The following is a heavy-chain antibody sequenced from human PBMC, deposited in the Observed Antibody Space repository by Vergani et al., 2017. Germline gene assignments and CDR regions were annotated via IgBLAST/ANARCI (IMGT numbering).Heavy chain of an antibody. CDR1: GYSFTSYW. D-gene: IGHD3-22*01. Sequence: EVQLVQSGAEVKTPGESLKISCKGSGYSFTSYWIGWVRQMPGKGLEWMGIIYPGDSDTRYSPSFQGQVTISADKSISTAYLQWSSLKASDTAMYYCARQLAYYDSSGYLDYWGQGTLVTVSS. CDR3: ARQLAYYDSSGYLDY. CDR2: IYPGDSDT. J-gene: IGHJ4*02. V-gene: IGHV5-51*01.